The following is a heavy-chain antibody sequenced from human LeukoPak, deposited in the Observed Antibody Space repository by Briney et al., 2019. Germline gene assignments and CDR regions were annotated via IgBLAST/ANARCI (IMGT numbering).Heavy chain of an antibody. CDR2: ISYDGSNK. CDR1: GFTFSSYA. J-gene: IGHJ5*02. D-gene: IGHD3-9*01. Sequence: PGGSLRLSCAASGFTFSSYAMHWVRQAPGKGLEWVAVISYDGSNKYYADSVKGRFTISRDNSKNTLYLQMNSLRAEDTAVYYCAKVNVLRYFDWLSPPEWFDPWGQGTLVTVSS. V-gene: IGHV3-30-3*01. CDR3: AKVNVLRYFDWLSPPEWFDP.